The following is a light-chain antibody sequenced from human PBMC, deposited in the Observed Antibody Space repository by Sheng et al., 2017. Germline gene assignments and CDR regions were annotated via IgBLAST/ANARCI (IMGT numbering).Light chain of an antibody. J-gene: IGKJ5*01. CDR1: QSISSW. CDR2: KAS. CDR3: QQYHSYSIT. V-gene: IGKV1-5*03. Sequence: DIQMTQSPSTLSASVGDRVTITCRASQSISSWLAWYQQKPGKAPKLLIYKASSLESGVPSRFSGSGSGTEFTLTISSLQPDDFATXYCQQYHSYSITFGQGTRLEI.